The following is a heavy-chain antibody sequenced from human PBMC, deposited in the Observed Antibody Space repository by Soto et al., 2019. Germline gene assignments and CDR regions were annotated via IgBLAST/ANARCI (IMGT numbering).Heavy chain of an antibody. Sequence: QVQLQESGPGLVKPSGTLSLTCAVSGGSISSCNWWSWVRQPPGRGLEWIGDIYHSGSTNYNPSLKSRVTLSVDKSKNQFSLKLSSVTAADTAVYYCARDNSTPGIAASCMDVWGQGTTVTVSS. CDR3: ARDNSTPGIAASCMDV. CDR2: IYHSGST. CDR1: GGSISSCNW. V-gene: IGHV4-4*02. J-gene: IGHJ6*02. D-gene: IGHD6-13*01.